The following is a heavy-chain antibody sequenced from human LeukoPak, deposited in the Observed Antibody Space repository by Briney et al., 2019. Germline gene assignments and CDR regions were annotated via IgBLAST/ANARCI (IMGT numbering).Heavy chain of an antibody. V-gene: IGHV3-9*01. CDR3: AKAYESSGYYQFDY. D-gene: IGHD3-22*01. CDR2: IGWNSGTI. Sequence: GGSLRLSCAASGFNFDEYAMHWVRQAPGKGLEWVSGIGWNSGTIGYADSVKGRFTISRDNAKNSLYLQMNNLKAEDTALYYCAKAYESSGYYQFDYWGQGTLVTVSS. J-gene: IGHJ4*02. CDR1: GFNFDEYA.